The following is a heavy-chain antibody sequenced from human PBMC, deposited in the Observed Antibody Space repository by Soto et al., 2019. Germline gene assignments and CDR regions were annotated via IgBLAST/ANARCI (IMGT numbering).Heavy chain of an antibody. J-gene: IGHJ4*02. CDR1: GYSFTSYW. V-gene: IGHV5-51*01. CDR2: IYPGDSDT. CDR3: ARHLRYYYDSSGYYSYFDY. Sequence: LGESLKISCKGSGYSFTSYWIGWVRQMPGKGLEWMGIIYPGDSDTRYSPSFQGQVTISADKSISTAYLQWSSLKASDTAMYYCARHLRYYYDSSGYYSYFDYWGQGTLVTVSS. D-gene: IGHD3-22*01.